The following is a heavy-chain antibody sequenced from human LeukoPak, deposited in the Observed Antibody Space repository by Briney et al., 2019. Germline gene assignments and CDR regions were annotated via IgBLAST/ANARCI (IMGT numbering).Heavy chain of an antibody. CDR1: GFTFISYA. J-gene: IGHJ4*02. V-gene: IGHV3-23*01. CDR3: AKKEAVAGKGFDY. CDR2: ITGSGSGDST. D-gene: IGHD6-19*01. Sequence: GGSVRLSCSASGFTFISYAMSWVRQSPGNWLEWVSIITGSGSGDSTYYADSVKGRFTIYRDNSKNTLYLQMNSLRAEDTAVYYCAKKEAVAGKGFDYWGQGTLVTVSS.